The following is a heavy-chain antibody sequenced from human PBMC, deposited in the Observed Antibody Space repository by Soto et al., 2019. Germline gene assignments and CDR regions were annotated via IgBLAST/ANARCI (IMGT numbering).Heavy chain of an antibody. J-gene: IGHJ4*02. CDR2: IYDSGSS. V-gene: IGHV4-30-4*01. Sequence: PSETLSLTCTVYVGSVSSGDYFWSWIRQPPWKGLEWIGYIYDSGSSYYNPSLKSRVTMSVDTSKNQFSLKLRSVTAADTAMYYCAREKGSLSANKNFDSWGQGTLVTVSS. CDR1: VGSVSSGDYF. D-gene: IGHD2-15*01. CDR3: AREKGSLSANKNFDS.